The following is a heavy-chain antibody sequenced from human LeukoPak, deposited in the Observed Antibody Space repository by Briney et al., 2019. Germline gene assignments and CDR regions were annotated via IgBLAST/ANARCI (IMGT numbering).Heavy chain of an antibody. Sequence: GGSLRLSCAASGFTFSSYGMHWVRQAPGKGLEWVAFIRYDGSNKFYADSVRGRFTISRDNSKNTLYLQMNSLRAEDTALYYCAKAAYILTGYYHFDYWGQGTLVTASS. V-gene: IGHV3-30*02. CDR1: GFTFSSYG. CDR3: AKAAYILTGYYHFDY. D-gene: IGHD3-9*01. CDR2: IRYDGSNK. J-gene: IGHJ4*02.